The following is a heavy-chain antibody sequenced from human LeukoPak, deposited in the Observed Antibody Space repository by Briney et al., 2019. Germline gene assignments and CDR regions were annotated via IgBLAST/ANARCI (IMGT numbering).Heavy chain of an antibody. V-gene: IGHV4-30-4*01. J-gene: IGHJ2*01. CDR2: IYYSGST. Sequence: PSETLSLTCTVSGGSISSGDYYWSWIRQPPGKGLEWIGYIYYSGSTYYNPSLKSRVTISVDTSKNQFSLKLSSVTAADTAVYYCARALGYCSSTSCYKGRYFDLWGRGTLVTVSS. CDR3: ARALGYCSSTSCYKGRYFDL. CDR1: GGSISSGDYY. D-gene: IGHD2-2*02.